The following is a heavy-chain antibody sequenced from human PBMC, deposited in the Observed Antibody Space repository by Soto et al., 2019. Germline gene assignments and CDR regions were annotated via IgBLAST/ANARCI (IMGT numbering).Heavy chain of an antibody. V-gene: IGHV4-34*01. J-gene: IGHJ4*02. CDR1: GGSFSGYY. CDR2: INHSGRT. D-gene: IGHD3-9*01. CDR3: AGAARYYDILTGYSRSSFLDY. Sequence: PSETLSLTCAVYGGSFSGYYWSWIRQPPGKGLEWIGEINHSGRTNYKSSLKSRVTISVDTSKNQFSLKLSSVTAADTAVYYCAGAARYYDILTGYSRSSFLDYWGQGTLVTVSS.